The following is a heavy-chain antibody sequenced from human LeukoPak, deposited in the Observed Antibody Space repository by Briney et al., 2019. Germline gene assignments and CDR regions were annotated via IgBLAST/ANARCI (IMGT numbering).Heavy chain of an antibody. Sequence: SVKVSCKASGGTFSSYAISWVRQAPGQGLEWMGGIIPIFGTANYAQKLQGRVTMTTDTSTSTAYMELRSLRSDDTAVYYCAREDYYDSSGYYYGEWFDPWGQGTLVTVSS. CDR2: IIPIFGTA. J-gene: IGHJ5*02. D-gene: IGHD3-22*01. CDR3: AREDYYDSSGYYYGEWFDP. V-gene: IGHV1-69*05. CDR1: GGTFSSYA.